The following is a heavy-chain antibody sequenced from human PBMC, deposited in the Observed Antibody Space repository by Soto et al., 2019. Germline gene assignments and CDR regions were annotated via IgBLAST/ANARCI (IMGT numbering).Heavy chain of an antibody. J-gene: IGHJ4*02. Sequence: QVQLVQSGAEVKKPGASVKVSCKASGYTFTSYGISWVRQAPGQGLEWMGWISAYNGNTNYAQKLQGRVTITTDTSASAAYIDLRSLRSDDTAVYYCARSTIFRPYYFDYWGQGTLVTVSS. CDR1: GYTFTSYG. CDR3: ARSTIFRPYYFDY. CDR2: ISAYNGNT. D-gene: IGHD3-9*01. V-gene: IGHV1-18*01.